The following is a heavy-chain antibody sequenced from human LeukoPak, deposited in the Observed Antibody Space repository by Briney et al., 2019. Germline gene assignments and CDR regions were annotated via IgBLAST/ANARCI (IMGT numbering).Heavy chain of an antibody. CDR3: ARGIVVVPAAIRWRYYYYYMDV. V-gene: IGHV4-34*01. CDR2: INHSGST. CDR1: GGSFSGYY. Sequence: SETLSLTCAVYGGSFSGYYRSWIRQPPGKGLEWIGEINHSGSTNYNPSLKSRVTISVDTSKNQFSLKLSSVTAADTAVYYCARGIVVVPAAIRWRYYYYYMDVWGKGTTVTVSS. D-gene: IGHD2-2*01. J-gene: IGHJ6*03.